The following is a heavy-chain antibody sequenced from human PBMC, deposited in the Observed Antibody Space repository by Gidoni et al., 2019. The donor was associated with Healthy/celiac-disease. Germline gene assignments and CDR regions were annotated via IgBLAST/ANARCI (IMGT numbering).Heavy chain of an antibody. Sequence: QVTLKESGPVLVKPTETLTLTCTVSGFSLSNARMGVSWIRQPPGKALEWLAHIFSNDEKSYSTSLKSRLIISKDTSKSQVVLTMTNMDPVDTATYYCARMLPDSSSWYLPPYYMDVWGKGTTVTVSS. J-gene: IGHJ6*03. CDR3: ARMLPDSSSWYLPPYYMDV. CDR1: GFSLSNARMG. V-gene: IGHV2-26*01. D-gene: IGHD6-13*01. CDR2: IFSNDEK.